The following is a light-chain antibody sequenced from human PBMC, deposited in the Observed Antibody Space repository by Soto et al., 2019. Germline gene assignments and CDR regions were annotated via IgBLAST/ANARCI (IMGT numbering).Light chain of an antibody. J-gene: IGLJ1*01. Sequence: SALTQPRSVSGSPGQSVTISCARNSNYVGHYNYVSWYQQHPGKAPKLIIYDVSQRPSGVPDRFSGSKSGNTASLTISGLQAEDEADYYCCSYAGTYTFVFVTGTKVTVL. CDR3: CSYAGTYTFV. V-gene: IGLV2-11*01. CDR1: SNYVGHYNY. CDR2: DVS.